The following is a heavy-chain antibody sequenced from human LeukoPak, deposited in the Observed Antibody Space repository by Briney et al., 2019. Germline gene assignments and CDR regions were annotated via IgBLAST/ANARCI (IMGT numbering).Heavy chain of an antibody. CDR1: GFIFSGYA. CDR2: ISSSSSYI. J-gene: IGHJ5*02. Sequence: PGGSLRLSCAASGFIFSGYAMNWVRQAPGKGLEWVSSISSSSSYIYYTDSVKGRFTISRDNAKNSLYLQLNSLRAEDTAVYYCASIVVVPERNWFDPWGQGTLVTVSS. CDR3: ASIVVVPERNWFDP. D-gene: IGHD2-2*01. V-gene: IGHV3-21*01.